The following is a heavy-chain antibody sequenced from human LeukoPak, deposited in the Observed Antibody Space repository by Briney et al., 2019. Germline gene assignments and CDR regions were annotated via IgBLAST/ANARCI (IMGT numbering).Heavy chain of an antibody. J-gene: IGHJ4*02. V-gene: IGHV1-69*05. CDR3: ARESVAARPPDY. CDR2: IIPIFGTA. D-gene: IGHD6-6*01. CDR1: GGTFSSYA. Sequence: SVKVSCKASGGTFSSYAISWVRQAPGQGLEWMGGIIPIFGTANYAQKFQGRVTITTDESTSTAYMELSSLRSEDTAVYYCARESVAARPPDYWGQGTLVTVSS.